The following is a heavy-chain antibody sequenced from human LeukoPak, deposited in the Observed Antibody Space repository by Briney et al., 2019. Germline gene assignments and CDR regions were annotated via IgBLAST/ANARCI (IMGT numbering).Heavy chain of an antibody. V-gene: IGHV1-69*04. D-gene: IGHD5-12*01. CDR2: IIPIFGIA. CDR3: ARERIPAGGCSGYDDYCYYGMDV. Sequence: ASVKVSCNASGGTFSSYAISWVRQAPGQGLEWMGKIIPIFGIAHNAQKFRGGVTITADKCPSTAYMELSSLRSEDTAVYYSARERIPAGGCSGYDDYCYYGMDVWGQGTTVTVSS. J-gene: IGHJ6*02. CDR1: GGTFSSYA.